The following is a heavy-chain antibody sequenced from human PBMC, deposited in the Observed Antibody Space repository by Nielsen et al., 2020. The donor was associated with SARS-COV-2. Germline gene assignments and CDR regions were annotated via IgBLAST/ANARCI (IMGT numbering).Heavy chain of an antibody. J-gene: IGHJ6*03. D-gene: IGHD4-17*01. V-gene: IGHV6-1*01. CDR1: GDSVSSSSAA. Sequence: SQTLSLTCAISGDSVSSSSAAWNWIRQSPSRGLERLGRTYYRSKWYNDYAVSVKSRITINPDTSKNQFSLHLNSVTPGDTAVYYCARARGAYGDYYYYYYTDVWGKGTTVTVSS. CDR2: TYYRSKWYN. CDR3: ARARGAYGDYYYYYYTDV.